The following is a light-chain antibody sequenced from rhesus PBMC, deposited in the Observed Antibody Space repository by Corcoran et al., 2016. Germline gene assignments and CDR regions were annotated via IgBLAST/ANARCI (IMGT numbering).Light chain of an antibody. CDR1: SSDVGGYNY. CDR2: EVS. J-gene: IGLJ6*01. Sequence: QSAPTQPPSVSGSPGQSVTISCTGTSSDVGGYNYVSWYQQHPGKAPKLMIYEVSKRPSGLSDRFSGSKSGNTASLTISWLQAEDEADYYCCSYTSSNADVFGSGTKLTVL. V-gene: IGLV2S7*01. CDR3: CSYTSSNADV.